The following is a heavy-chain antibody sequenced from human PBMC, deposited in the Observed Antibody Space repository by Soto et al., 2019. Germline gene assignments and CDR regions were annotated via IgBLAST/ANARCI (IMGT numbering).Heavy chain of an antibody. CDR3: AKDRRAVAGTGCDY. CDR2: ISGSGGST. CDR1: GFTFSSYA. J-gene: IGHJ4*02. V-gene: IGHV3-23*01. D-gene: IGHD6-19*01. Sequence: EVQLLEAGGGLVQPGGSLRLSCAVSGFTFSSYAMSWVRQAPGKGLEWVSAISGSGGSTYYADSVKGRFTISRDNSKNTLYLQMNSLRAEDTAVYYCAKDRRAVAGTGCDYFGQGTLVTVSS.